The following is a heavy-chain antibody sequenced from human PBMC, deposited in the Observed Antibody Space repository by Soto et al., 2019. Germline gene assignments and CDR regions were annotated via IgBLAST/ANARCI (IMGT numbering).Heavy chain of an antibody. Sequence: GGSLRLSCSASGFTFSSYAMHWVRQAPGKGLEYVSAISSNGGSTYYADSVKGRFTISRDNSKNTLYLQMSSLRAEDTAVYYCVKDLATKIETYYYDSSGYYVVDYWGQGTLVTVSS. D-gene: IGHD3-22*01. V-gene: IGHV3-64D*08. CDR2: ISSNGGST. J-gene: IGHJ4*02. CDR1: GFTFSSYA. CDR3: VKDLATKIETYYYDSSGYYVVDY.